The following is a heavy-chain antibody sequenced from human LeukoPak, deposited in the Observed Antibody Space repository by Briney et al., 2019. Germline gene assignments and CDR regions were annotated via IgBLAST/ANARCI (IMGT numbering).Heavy chain of an antibody. D-gene: IGHD2-8*01. V-gene: IGHV4-39*02. Sequence: PSETLSLTCTVSGGSISSYYWGWIRQPPGKGLEWIGTIYYSGSTYYNPSLKSRVTISADTSKNHFSLKLSSVTAADTAVYYCARGDCTNGVCYFFGNWFDPWGQGTLVTVSS. CDR1: GGSISSYY. CDR3: ARGDCTNGVCYFFGNWFDP. J-gene: IGHJ5*02. CDR2: IYYSGST.